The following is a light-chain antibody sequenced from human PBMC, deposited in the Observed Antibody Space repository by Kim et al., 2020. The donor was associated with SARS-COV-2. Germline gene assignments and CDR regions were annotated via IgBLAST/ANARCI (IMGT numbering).Light chain of an antibody. CDR1: RSLLHSNGYNY. J-gene: IGKJ4*01. CDR2: LGS. Sequence: PASISCTSSRSLLHSNGYNYLDWYLQKPGQSPQVLIYLGSNRASGVPDRFSGSGSGTDFTLKISRVEAEDVGVYYCVQALQTPLTFGGGTKVDIK. CDR3: VQALQTPLT. V-gene: IGKV2-28*01.